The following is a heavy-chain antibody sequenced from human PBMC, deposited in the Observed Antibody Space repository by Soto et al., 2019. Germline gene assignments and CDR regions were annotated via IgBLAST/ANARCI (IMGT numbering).Heavy chain of an antibody. D-gene: IGHD3-22*01. J-gene: IGHJ6*02. CDR1: GFTFSTYG. V-gene: IGHV3-30*18. CDR2: ISYDGYIK. Sequence: GGSLRLSCAASGFTFSTYGMQWVRQAPDKGLEWVAVISYDGYIKYYVDAVKGRFTVARDNSKNTLFLEMNSLRVEDTAVYFWAKDLYVTVRQDGLMQYYSGTAVWAQGTTGTVSS. CDR3: AKDLYVTVRQDGLMQYYSGTAV.